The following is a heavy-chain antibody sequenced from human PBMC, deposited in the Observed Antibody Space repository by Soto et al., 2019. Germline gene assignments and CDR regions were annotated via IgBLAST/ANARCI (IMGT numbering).Heavy chain of an antibody. V-gene: IGHV3-7*01. CDR1: GFTLSDNW. CDR2: IEDGGSER. Sequence: EVHLVEAGGGLVQPGESLRLSCATSGFTLSDNWMSWVCQAPGKGLEWVANIEDGGSERWYADSVKGRFTIFRATAKNSLYLQLTGLRAEATAMYYCSGNAYWGQGTLVTVSS. CDR3: SGNAY. J-gene: IGHJ4*02.